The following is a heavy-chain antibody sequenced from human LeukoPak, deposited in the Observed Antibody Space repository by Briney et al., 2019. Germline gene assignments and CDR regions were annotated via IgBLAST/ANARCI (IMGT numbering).Heavy chain of an antibody. V-gene: IGHV3-30*04. Sequence: GRSLRLSCAASGFTFSDYAMHWLRQAPGKGLEWVAVISYDGSKKYYADSVKGRFTISRDNSKNTLYLQMNSLRVEDTAVYYCARLQREYYYDSSGIMGNWGQGTLVTVSS. D-gene: IGHD3-22*01. CDR2: ISYDGSKK. CDR3: ARLQREYYYDSSGIMGN. CDR1: GFTFSDYA. J-gene: IGHJ4*02.